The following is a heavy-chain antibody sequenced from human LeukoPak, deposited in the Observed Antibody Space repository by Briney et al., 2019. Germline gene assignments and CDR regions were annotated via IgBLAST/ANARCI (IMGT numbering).Heavy chain of an antibody. Sequence: PSGTLSLTCTVSGGSISSSSYYWGWIRQPPGKGLEWIGSIYYSGSTYYNPSLKSRVTISVDTSKNQFSLKLSSVTAADTAVYYCARRLGSRTPENFDYWGQGTLVTVSS. CDR2: IYYSGST. V-gene: IGHV4-39*01. D-gene: IGHD1-14*01. CDR1: GGSISSSSYY. J-gene: IGHJ4*02. CDR3: ARRLGSRTPENFDY.